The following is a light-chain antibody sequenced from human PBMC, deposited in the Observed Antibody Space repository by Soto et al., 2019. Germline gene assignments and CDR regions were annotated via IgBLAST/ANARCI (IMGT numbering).Light chain of an antibody. CDR1: QSISSW. V-gene: IGKV1-5*03. CDR3: QQYNSYWT. J-gene: IGKJ1*01. Sequence: DIQMTQSPCTLSASEGGRVTITCRASQSISSWLAWYQQKPGKAPKLLIYKASSLESGVPSRFSGSGSGTEFTLTISSLQPDDFATYYCQQYNSYWTFGQGTKVDIK. CDR2: KAS.